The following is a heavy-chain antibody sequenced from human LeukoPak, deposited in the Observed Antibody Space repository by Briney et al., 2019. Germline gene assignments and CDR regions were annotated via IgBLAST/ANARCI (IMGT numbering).Heavy chain of an antibody. D-gene: IGHD2-2*01. CDR3: TTIPLGYCSSTSCYWAFDI. CDR1: GFTFTNAW. V-gene: IGHV3-15*01. Sequence: GGSLRLSCAASGFTFTNAWMNWVRQAPGKGLERVGRIKSKTDGGTTDYGAPVKGRFTISRDDSKNTLYLQMNSLKTEDTAVYYCTTIPLGYCSSTSCYWAFDIWGQGTMVTVSS. CDR2: IKSKTDGGTT. J-gene: IGHJ3*02.